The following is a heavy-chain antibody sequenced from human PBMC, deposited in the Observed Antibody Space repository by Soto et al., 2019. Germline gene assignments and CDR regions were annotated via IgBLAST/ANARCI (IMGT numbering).Heavy chain of an antibody. V-gene: IGHV1-2*04. CDR1: GYTFTGYY. CDR3: ARCSTTADDAFDI. CDR2: INPNSGGT. Sequence: ASVKVSCKASGYTFTGYYMHWVRQAPGQGLEWVGWINPNSGGTNYAQKFQGWVTMTRDTSISTAYMELSRLRSDDTAVYYCARCSTTADDAFDIWGQGTMVTVSS. D-gene: IGHD4-17*01. J-gene: IGHJ3*02.